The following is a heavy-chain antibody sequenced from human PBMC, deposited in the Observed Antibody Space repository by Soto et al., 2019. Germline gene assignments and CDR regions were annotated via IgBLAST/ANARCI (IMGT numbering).Heavy chain of an antibody. D-gene: IGHD3-22*01. V-gene: IGHV1-69*06. Sequence: SVKVSCKASGGTFSSYAISWVRQAPGQGLEWVGGIFPIFGTANYGKEFQGRVTITADKSTSTAYMELSSLRSEDTAVYYCARDFGAYYYDSSGYGPGSFVYWG. CDR1: GGTFSSYA. CDR3: ARDFGAYYYDSSGYGPGSFVY. CDR2: IFPIFGTA. J-gene: IGHJ4*01.